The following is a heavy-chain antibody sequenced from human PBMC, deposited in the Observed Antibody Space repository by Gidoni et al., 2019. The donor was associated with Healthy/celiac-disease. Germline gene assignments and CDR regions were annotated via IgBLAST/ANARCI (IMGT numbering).Heavy chain of an antibody. CDR2: IIPIFGTA. CDR1: GGTFSSYA. CDR3: ARDRSPAVAGLHDAFDI. V-gene: IGHV1-69*01. D-gene: IGHD6-19*01. J-gene: IGHJ3*02. Sequence: QVQLVQSGAEVKKPGSSVKVSCKASGGTFSSYAISWVRQAPGQGLEWMGGIIPIFGTANYAQKFQGRVTITADESTSTAYMELSSLRSEDTAVYYCARDRSPAVAGLHDAFDIWGQGTMVTVSS.